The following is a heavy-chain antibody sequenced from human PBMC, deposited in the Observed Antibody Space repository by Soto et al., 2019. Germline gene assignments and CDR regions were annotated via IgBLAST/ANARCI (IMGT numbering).Heavy chain of an antibody. Sequence: QVQLQESGPGLVKPSRTLSLTCAVSGDSINSNIWWRWVRHSPGKELEWSGEIYHNGSSNDSPSCKSRHTRSLDKSKNQFSLQSISVTAADAAVYFCAGRTVFTRGCYSGLDFWGQGTTVTVSS. CDR1: GDSINSNIW. CDR2: IYHNGSS. J-gene: IGHJ6*02. D-gene: IGHD6-19*01. CDR3: AGRTVFTRGCYSGLDF. V-gene: IGHV4-4*02.